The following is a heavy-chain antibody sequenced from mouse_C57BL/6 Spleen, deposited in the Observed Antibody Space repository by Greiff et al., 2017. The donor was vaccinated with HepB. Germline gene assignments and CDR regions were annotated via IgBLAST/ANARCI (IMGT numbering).Heavy chain of an antibody. CDR1: GFSFNTYA. Sequence: EVMLVESGGGLVQPKGSLKLSCAASGFSFNTYAMNWVRQAPGKGLEWVARIRSKSNNYATYYSDSVKDRFTISRDDSESMLYLQMNNLKTEDTAMYYCVSPYDYDNGFAYWGQGTLVTVSA. D-gene: IGHD2-4*01. V-gene: IGHV10-1*01. CDR3: VSPYDYDNGFAY. CDR2: IRSKSNNYAT. J-gene: IGHJ3*01.